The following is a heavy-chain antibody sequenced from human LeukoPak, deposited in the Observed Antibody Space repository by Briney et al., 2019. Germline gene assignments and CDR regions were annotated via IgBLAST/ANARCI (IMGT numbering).Heavy chain of an antibody. V-gene: IGHV4-34*01. Sequence: SETLSLTCAVYGGSFSGYYWSWIRQPPGKGLEWIGEINHSGSTNYNPSLKSRVTISVDTSKNQFSLKLSSVTAADTAVYYCARGAVVPAASHYYYGMDVWGQGTTVTVSS. J-gene: IGHJ6*02. CDR2: INHSGST. CDR3: ARGAVVPAASHYYYGMDV. CDR1: GGSFSGYY. D-gene: IGHD2-2*01.